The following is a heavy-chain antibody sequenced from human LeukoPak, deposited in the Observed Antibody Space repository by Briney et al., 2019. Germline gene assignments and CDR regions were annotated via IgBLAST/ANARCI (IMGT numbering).Heavy chain of an antibody. CDR3: ARLPMIVGEYYFDY. Sequence: GESLKIYCKGSGYSFTSYWIGWVRQVPGKGLEWMGIIYPGDSDTRYSPSFQGQVTISADKSISTAYLQWSSLKASDTAMYYCARLPMIVGEYYFDYWGQGTLVTVSS. CDR2: IYPGDSDT. V-gene: IGHV5-51*01. CDR1: GYSFTSYW. D-gene: IGHD3-22*01. J-gene: IGHJ4*02.